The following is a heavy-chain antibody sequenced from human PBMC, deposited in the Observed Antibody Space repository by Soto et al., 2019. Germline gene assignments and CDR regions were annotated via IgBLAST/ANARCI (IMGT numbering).Heavy chain of an antibody. CDR2: IHYSGIT. V-gene: IGHV4-59*08. CDR3: ARLPNSGKNPPFDY. D-gene: IGHD1-26*01. CDR1: GDSISSHY. J-gene: IGHJ4*02. Sequence: QVQLQESGPRLVKPSETLSLTCTVSGDSISSHYWSWVRQPPGQGLECIGYIHYSGITIYNPSLKTRVTISLDTSKNQFSLKLSSVTAADTAVYYWARLPNSGKNPPFDYWGQGTLVTVSS.